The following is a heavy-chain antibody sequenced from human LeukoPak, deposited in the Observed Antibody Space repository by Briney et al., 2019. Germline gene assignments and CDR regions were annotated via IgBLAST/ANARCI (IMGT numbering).Heavy chain of an antibody. J-gene: IGHJ4*02. CDR3: AKAQAPYYDILTGYSPDY. CDR1: GFTFSNYA. CDR2: ITGSGGNT. Sequence: GGSLRLSCAASGFTFSNYAMSWVRQAPGKGLEWVSAITGSGGNTYYADSVKGRFTISRDNSKNTLYLQMNSLRAEDTAVYYCAKAQAPYYDILTGYSPDYWGQGTLVTVSS. D-gene: IGHD3-9*01. V-gene: IGHV3-23*01.